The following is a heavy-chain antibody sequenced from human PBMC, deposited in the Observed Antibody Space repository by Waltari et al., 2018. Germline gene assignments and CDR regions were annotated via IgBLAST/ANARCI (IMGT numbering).Heavy chain of an antibody. CDR1: VFTLISYG. V-gene: IGHV3-30*02. CDR2: IRYYGSNK. Sequence: QVQLVESGGGVVQPGGSLRLSCAASVFTLISYGMHWVRQAPGKGLEWVAYIRYYGSNKYYADSVKGRFTISRDNSKNTLYLQMNSLRAEDTAVYYCAKESEYGGYLDFDYWGQGTLVTVSS. CDR3: AKESEYGGYLDFDY. J-gene: IGHJ4*02. D-gene: IGHD5-12*01.